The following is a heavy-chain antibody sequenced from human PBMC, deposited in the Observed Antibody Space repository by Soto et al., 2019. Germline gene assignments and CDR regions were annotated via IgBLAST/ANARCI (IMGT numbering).Heavy chain of an antibody. CDR2: ISYSGST. Sequence: SEPLSLTCTVSGGSISSYYCSWIRQPPGKGLEWIGYISYSGSTSYNPSLKSRLIISVDTSQNQVSLKLASVTAADTAVYYCLTQGFGPLHGLVDVWGQGTAVTVSS. D-gene: IGHD3-10*01. J-gene: IGHJ6*02. CDR3: LTQGFGPLHGLVDV. CDR1: GGSISSYY. V-gene: IGHV4-59*08.